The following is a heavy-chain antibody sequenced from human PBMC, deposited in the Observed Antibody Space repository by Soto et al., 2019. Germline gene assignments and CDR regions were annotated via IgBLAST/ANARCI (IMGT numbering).Heavy chain of an antibody. CDR1: GFTFSGYW. J-gene: IGHJ3*02. Sequence: HPGGSLRLSCAASGFTFSGYWMSWVRQAPGKGLEWVANIKQDGSEKYYVDSVKGRFTISRDNAKNSLYLQMNSLRAEDTAVYYCATSTGGYYYGDAFDIWGQGTMVTVSS. CDR3: ATSTGGYYYGDAFDI. CDR2: IKQDGSEK. D-gene: IGHD3-22*01. V-gene: IGHV3-7*03.